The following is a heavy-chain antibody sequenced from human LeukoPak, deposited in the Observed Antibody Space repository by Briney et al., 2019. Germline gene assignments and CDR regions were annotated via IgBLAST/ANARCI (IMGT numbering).Heavy chain of an antibody. Sequence: GRSLRLSCAASGFTFDDYAMHWVRQAPGKGLEWVSGISWNSGSIVYADSVKGRFTISRDNAKNSLYLQMNSLRAEDTALYYCAKGYSYAPGDYFDYWGQRTLVTVSS. V-gene: IGHV3-9*01. D-gene: IGHD5-18*01. CDR1: GFTFDDYA. CDR3: AKGYSYAPGDYFDY. CDR2: ISWNSGSI. J-gene: IGHJ4*02.